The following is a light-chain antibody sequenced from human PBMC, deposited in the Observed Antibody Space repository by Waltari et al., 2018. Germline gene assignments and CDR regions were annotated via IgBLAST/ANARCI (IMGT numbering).Light chain of an antibody. V-gene: IGLV2-23*01. J-gene: IGLJ2*01. CDR1: SSAVGSYDL. Sequence: QSALTQPAPVSGSPGQSITISCTGTSSAVGSYDLVSWYQQVPGKAPKLIIYDATKRTSGVSNRLSASKSGSTSSLTICGLPAEDGGNFYCCSYAPGSTLIFGGGTKLSVL. CDR2: DAT. CDR3: CSYAPGSTLI.